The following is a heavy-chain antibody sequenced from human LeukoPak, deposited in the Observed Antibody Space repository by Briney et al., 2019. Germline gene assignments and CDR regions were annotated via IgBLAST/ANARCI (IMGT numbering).Heavy chain of an antibody. CDR1: GRSISSGGYY. J-gene: IGHJ3*02. CDR2: IYYSGST. V-gene: IGHV4-31*03. CDR3: ARDNAENDAFDI. Sequence: SQSLSLTCTLSGRSISSGGYYWSWLRHNPGKGLEWIGYIYYSGSTYYNPSLKSRVTISVDTSKNQFSLKLTSVTAADTAVYYCARDNAENDAFDIWGQGTMVTVSS.